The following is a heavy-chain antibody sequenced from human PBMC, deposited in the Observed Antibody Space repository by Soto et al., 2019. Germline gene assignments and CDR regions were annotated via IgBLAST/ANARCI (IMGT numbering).Heavy chain of an antibody. V-gene: IGHV1-18*01. Sequence: ASLKVSCKASGYTFFTYDISWVRQAPVQGLEWMGWISTYSGDTKYAQKFECRVTMTTDTSTTTAYLELRSLRSDDTAVYYCARHHGPTTSENWFDPWCQGTLVTVSS. CDR1: GYTFFTYD. CDR2: ISTYSGDT. J-gene: IGHJ5*02. D-gene: IGHD5-12*01. CDR3: ARHHGPTTSENWFDP.